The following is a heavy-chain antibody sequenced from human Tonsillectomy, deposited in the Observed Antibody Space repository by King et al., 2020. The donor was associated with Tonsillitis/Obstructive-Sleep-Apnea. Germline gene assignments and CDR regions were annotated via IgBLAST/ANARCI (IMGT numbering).Heavy chain of an antibody. J-gene: IGHJ5*02. CDR1: DYSFTSYD. Sequence: VQLVESGADVKKPGASVKVSCKASDYSFTSYDISWVRQAPGQGLEWMGWISAYNNNTNYAQKFQGRVTMTTDTSTNTAYMELRSLRSHDTAVYFCARVNGDGYSGSQSSGNWFDHWGQGTLVTVSS. CDR3: ARVNGDGYSGSQSSGNWFDH. D-gene: IGHD5-12*01. CDR2: ISAYNNNT. V-gene: IGHV1-18*01.